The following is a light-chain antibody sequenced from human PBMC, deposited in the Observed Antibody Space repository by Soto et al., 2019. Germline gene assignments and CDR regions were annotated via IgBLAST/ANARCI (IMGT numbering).Light chain of an antibody. J-gene: IGLJ2*01. Sequence: QAVVTQEPSLTVSPGGTVTLTCGSSTGAVTSGHYPYWFQQKPGQEPRTLIYDTSNKHSWTPTRFAGSLLGGKAALTLSGAQPEDEAEYYCLLSYSGARPVVFGGGTKLTVL. CDR2: DTS. CDR3: LLSYSGARPVV. V-gene: IGLV7-46*01. CDR1: TGAVTSGHY.